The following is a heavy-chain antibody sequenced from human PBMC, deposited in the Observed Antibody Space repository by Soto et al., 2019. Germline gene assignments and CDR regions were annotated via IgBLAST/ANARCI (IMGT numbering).Heavy chain of an antibody. J-gene: IGHJ4*02. Sequence: PGGSLGLCCXASGVSLSSEGMAWVRQAQGKGLEWVANIKKDGSEKYYVDSVKGRFTISRDNAKSSLYLQMNSLRDEDTAVYYCVRGPNWGQGTQVTVSS. CDR2: IKKDGSEK. CDR3: VRGPN. CDR1: GVSLSSEG. V-gene: IGHV3-7*05.